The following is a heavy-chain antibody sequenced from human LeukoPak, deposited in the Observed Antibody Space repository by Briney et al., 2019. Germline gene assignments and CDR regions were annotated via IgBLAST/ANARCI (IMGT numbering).Heavy chain of an antibody. CDR2: IYYSGST. CDR3: ARAFVREVSPYYFYMDV. Sequence: GSLRLSCAASGFTVSSNYMSWVRQPPGKGLEWIGSIYYSGSTYYNPSLKSRVTMSVDTSKNQFSLTLSSVTAADTAVYYCARAFVREVSPYYFYMDVWGKGATVTIPS. CDR1: GFTVSSNY. D-gene: IGHD6-6*01. V-gene: IGHV4-59*02. J-gene: IGHJ6*03.